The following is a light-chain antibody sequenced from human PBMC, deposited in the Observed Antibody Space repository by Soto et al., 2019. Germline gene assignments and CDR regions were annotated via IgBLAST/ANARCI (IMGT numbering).Light chain of an antibody. V-gene: IGLV2-14*01. CDR2: DVS. Sequence: QSALTQPASVSGSPGQSITISCTGTSSDVGDYNYVSWYQQHPGKAPKLMIYDVSNRPSGVSNRFSGSKSGNTASLTVSGLQDEDEADYYCSSYTSSSTLVFGGGTKLTVL. CDR1: SSDVGDYNY. CDR3: SSYTSSSTLV. J-gene: IGLJ2*01.